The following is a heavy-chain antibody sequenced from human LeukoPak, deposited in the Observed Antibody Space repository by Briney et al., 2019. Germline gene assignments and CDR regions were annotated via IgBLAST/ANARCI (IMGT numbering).Heavy chain of an antibody. J-gene: IGHJ4*02. CDR2: ISDNGAYT. CDR1: GFTFNTYT. V-gene: IGHV3-23*01. D-gene: IGHD6-19*01. Sequence: GGSLRLSCAASGFTFNTYTMTWVRQAPGKGLEWVSIISDNGAYTYYADSVKGRFTISRDNSKNTLYLQMNSLRAEDTAIYYCAKSRGIYDNSGWRTFDYWGQGTLVTVSS. CDR3: AKSRGIYDNSGWRTFDY.